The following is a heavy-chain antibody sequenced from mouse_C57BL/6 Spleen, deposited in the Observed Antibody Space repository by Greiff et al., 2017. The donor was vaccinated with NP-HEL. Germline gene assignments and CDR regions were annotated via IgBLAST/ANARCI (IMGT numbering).Heavy chain of an antibody. CDR2: LWSGGST. J-gene: IGHJ3*01. V-gene: IGHV2-2*01. CDR1: GFSLTSYG. D-gene: IGHD2-2*01. Sequence: QVQLQQSGPGLVQPSQSLSITCTVSGFSLTSYGVHWVRQSPGTGLEWLGVLWSGGSTDYNAAFISRLSISKDNSKSQVFFKMNSLRADDTAIYYCARSSTMVTNWFAYWGQVTLVTVSA. CDR3: ARSSTMVTNWFAY.